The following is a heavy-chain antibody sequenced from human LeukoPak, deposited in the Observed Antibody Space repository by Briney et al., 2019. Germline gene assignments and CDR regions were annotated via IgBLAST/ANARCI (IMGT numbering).Heavy chain of an antibody. Sequence: ASVKVSCKASGYTFTGYYMHWVRQAPGQGLEWMGGIIPIFGTANYAQKFQGRVTITADESTSTAYMELSSLRSEDTAVYYCARDRDGEYSYDYWGQGTLVTVSS. V-gene: IGHV1-69*13. J-gene: IGHJ4*02. CDR2: IIPIFGTA. CDR1: GYTFTGYY. CDR3: ARDRDGEYSYDY. D-gene: IGHD5-18*01.